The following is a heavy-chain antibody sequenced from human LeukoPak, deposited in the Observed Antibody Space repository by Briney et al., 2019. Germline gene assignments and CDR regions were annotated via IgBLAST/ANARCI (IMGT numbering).Heavy chain of an antibody. CDR1: GFTFSSYS. V-gene: IGHV3-21*04. J-gene: IGHJ5*02. CDR3: AKWRDQVVYRYGWFDP. D-gene: IGHD2-2*02. Sequence: GGSLRLSCAASGFTFSSYSMNWARQAPGKGLEWVSSISSSSSQIYYADSVKGRFTISRDNAKNSLYLQLNSLRAEDTALYYCAKWRDQVVYRYGWFDPWGQGTLVTVSS. CDR2: ISSSSSQI.